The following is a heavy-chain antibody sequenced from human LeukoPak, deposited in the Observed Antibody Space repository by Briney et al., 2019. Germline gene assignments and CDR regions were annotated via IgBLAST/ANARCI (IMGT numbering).Heavy chain of an antibody. D-gene: IGHD4-17*01. J-gene: IGHJ6*02. CDR3: ARDLVGDSPDYYYGMDV. CDR1: GGTFSSYA. Sequence: SVKVSCKASGGTFSSYAISWVRQAPGQGLEWMGRIIPIFGIANYTQKFQGRVTITADKSTSTAYMELSSLRSEDTAVYYCARDLVGDSPDYYYGMDVWGQGTTVTVSS. V-gene: IGHV1-69*04. CDR2: IIPIFGIA.